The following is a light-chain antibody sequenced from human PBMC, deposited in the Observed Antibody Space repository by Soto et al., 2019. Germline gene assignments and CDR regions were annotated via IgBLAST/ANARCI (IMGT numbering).Light chain of an antibody. Sequence: EVVLTQSPVTLSLSPGERATLSCRASQSFRGLLAWYQQKPGQAPRLLIYDASIRATAIPDRFSGSVSGTDFTLTISRLDPEDFAVYFCQQYGTSPRTFGQGTKVEIK. CDR3: QQYGTSPRT. CDR2: DAS. V-gene: IGKV3-20*01. CDR1: QSFRGL. J-gene: IGKJ1*01.